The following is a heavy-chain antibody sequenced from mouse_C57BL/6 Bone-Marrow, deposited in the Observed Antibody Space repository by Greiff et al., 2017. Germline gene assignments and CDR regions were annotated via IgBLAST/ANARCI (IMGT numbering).Heavy chain of an antibody. V-gene: IGHV1-76*01. CDR2: IYPGSGNT. CDR3: ARGAYYYGSSFAY. CDR1: GYTFTDYY. D-gene: IGHD1-1*01. J-gene: IGHJ3*01. Sequence: QVQLQQSGAELVRPGASVKLSCKASGYTFTDYYINWVKQRPGQGLEWIARIYPGSGNTYYNEKFKGKATLTAEKSSSTAYMQLSSLTSEDSAVYFCARGAYYYGSSFAYWGQGTLVTVSA.